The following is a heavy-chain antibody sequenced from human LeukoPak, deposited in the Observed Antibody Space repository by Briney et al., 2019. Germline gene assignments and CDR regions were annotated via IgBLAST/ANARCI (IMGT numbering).Heavy chain of an antibody. V-gene: IGHV4-39*01. J-gene: IGHJ4*02. D-gene: IGHD6-6*01. CDR1: GASISSSNYY. Sequence: SETLSLTCTVSGASISSSNYYWGWTRQPPGKGLEWIASIYYTETTFYNPSLKSRVTISVDTSRNQFSLKLNSVTAADTAVYFCASGYSSSSFDYWGQGALVTVSS. CDR2: IYYTETT. CDR3: ASGYSSSSFDY.